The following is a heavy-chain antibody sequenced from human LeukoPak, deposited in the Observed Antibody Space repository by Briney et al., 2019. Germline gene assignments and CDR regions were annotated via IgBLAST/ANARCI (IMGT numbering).Heavy chain of an antibody. CDR1: GFTFSNYW. CDR3: ARYYYDSSGKLIYFDY. J-gene: IGHJ4*02. V-gene: IGHV3-7*02. Sequence: TGGSLRLSCAASGFTFSNYWMSWVRQAPGKGLEWVANIKQDGSEKYYVDSVKGRFTIPRDNAKNSLYLQMNSLRAEDTAVYYCARYYYDSSGKLIYFDYWGQGTLVTVSS. CDR2: IKQDGSEK. D-gene: IGHD3-22*01.